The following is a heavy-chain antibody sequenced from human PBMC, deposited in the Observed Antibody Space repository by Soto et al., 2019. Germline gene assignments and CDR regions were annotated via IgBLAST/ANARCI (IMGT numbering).Heavy chain of an antibody. CDR1: GGSISSYY. V-gene: IGHV4-59*12. Sequence: PSETLSLTCTVSGGSISSYYWSWIRQPPGKGLEWIGYIYYSGSTNYNPSLKSRVTISVDTSKNQFSLKLSSVTAADTAVYYCARSSTSANYFDYWGQGTLVTSPQ. CDR3: ARSSTSANYFDY. CDR2: IYYSGST. D-gene: IGHD2-2*01. J-gene: IGHJ4*02.